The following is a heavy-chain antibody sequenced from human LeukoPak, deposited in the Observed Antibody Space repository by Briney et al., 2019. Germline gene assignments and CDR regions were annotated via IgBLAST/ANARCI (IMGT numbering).Heavy chain of an antibody. J-gene: IGHJ4*02. V-gene: IGHV3-21*01. Sequence: GGSLRLSCAASGFTFSSYNMNWVRQAPGKGLVWVSSISGSSSYIYYADSAKGRFSISRDNAKNSLYLQMNSLRAEDTAVYYCARAATVGTTRPGTHFDYWGQGTLVTVSS. CDR3: ARAATVGTTRPGTHFDY. CDR1: GFTFSSYN. CDR2: ISGSSSYI. D-gene: IGHD1-26*01.